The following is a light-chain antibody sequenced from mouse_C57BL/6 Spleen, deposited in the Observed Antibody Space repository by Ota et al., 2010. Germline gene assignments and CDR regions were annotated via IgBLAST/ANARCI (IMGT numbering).Light chain of an antibody. CDR1: QDINRY. J-gene: IGKJ2*01. CDR3: LQYDEFPYT. Sequence: DIKMTQSPSSMYASLGERVTITCKASQDINRYLSWFQQKPGKSPKTLIYRANGLVDGVPSRFSGSGSGQDYSLTISSLEYEDMGIYYCLQYDEFPYTFGGGTKLEIK. CDR2: RAN. V-gene: IGKV14-111*01.